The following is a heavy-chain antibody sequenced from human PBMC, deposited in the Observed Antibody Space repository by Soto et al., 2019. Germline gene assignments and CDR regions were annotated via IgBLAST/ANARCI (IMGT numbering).Heavy chain of an antibody. V-gene: IGHV3-30*18. D-gene: IGHD2-21*01. CDR3: AKCGDRPEYYFDY. CDR2: ISYDGSNK. CDR1: GFTFSSYG. J-gene: IGHJ4*02. Sequence: QVQLVESGGGVVQPGRSLRLSCAASGFTFSSYGMHWVRQAPGKGLEWVAVISYDGSNKYYADSVKGRFTISRDNSKNTLYLQMNSLRAEDTAVYYCAKCGDRPEYYFDYWGQGTLVTVSS.